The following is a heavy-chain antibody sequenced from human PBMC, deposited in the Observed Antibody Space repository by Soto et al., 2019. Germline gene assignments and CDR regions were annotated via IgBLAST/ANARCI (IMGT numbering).Heavy chain of an antibody. J-gene: IGHJ6*03. CDR2: IYYSGST. CDR1: GGSISSYY. Sequence: TLSLTCTVSGGSISSYYWSWIRQPPGKGLEWIGYIYYSGSTNYNPSLKSRVTISVDTSKNQFSLKLSSVTAADTAVYYCARDTLWGHMDVWGKGTTVTVS. CDR3: ARDTLWGHMDV. V-gene: IGHV4-59*01. D-gene: IGHD3-10*01.